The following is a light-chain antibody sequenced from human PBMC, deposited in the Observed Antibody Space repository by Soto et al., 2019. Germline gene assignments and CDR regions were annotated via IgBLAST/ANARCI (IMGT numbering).Light chain of an antibody. CDR2: AAS. V-gene: IGKV1-6*01. J-gene: IGKJ4*01. CDR3: QQCNTYSLT. Sequence: ALHVTQSPSSLSASVGDRVTITCRASQGIRNDLGWYQQKPGKAPKLLIYAASSLQSGVPSRFSGRGSGTEFTLTISSLQPDDFATYYCQQCNTYSLTFGGGTKVDIK. CDR1: QGIRND.